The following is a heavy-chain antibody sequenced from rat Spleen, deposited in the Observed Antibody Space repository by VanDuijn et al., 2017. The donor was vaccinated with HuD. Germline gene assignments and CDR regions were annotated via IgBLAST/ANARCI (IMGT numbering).Heavy chain of an antibody. CDR1: GFTFSDYY. Sequence: EVQLVESGGGLVQPGRSLKLSCAASGFTFSDYYMAWVRQAPKKGLEWVASISYEGSSTYYRDSVKGRFTISRDNEKSTLYLQMDSLRSEDTATYYCARRHFGYTDYFDYWGQGVMVTVSS. D-gene: IGHD1-4*01. J-gene: IGHJ2*01. CDR2: ISYEGSST. CDR3: ARRHFGYTDYFDY. V-gene: IGHV5-7*01.